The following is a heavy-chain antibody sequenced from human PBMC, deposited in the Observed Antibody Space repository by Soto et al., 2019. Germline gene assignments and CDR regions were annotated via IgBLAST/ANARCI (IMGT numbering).Heavy chain of an antibody. V-gene: IGHV3-23*01. CDR3: AKDLHAMITFGGVIGAFDI. CDR1: GFTFSSYA. D-gene: IGHD3-16*02. Sequence: GGSLRLSCAASGFTFSSYAMSWVRQAPGKGLEWVSAISGSGGSTYYADSVKGRFTISRDNAKNSLYLQMNSLRAEDTAVYYCAKDLHAMITFGGVIGAFDIWGQGTMVTVSS. CDR2: ISGSGGST. J-gene: IGHJ3*02.